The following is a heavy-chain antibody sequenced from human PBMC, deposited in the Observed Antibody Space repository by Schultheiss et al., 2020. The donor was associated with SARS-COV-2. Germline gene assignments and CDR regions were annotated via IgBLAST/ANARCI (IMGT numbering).Heavy chain of an antibody. Sequence: SETLSLTCTVSGGSISSYYWSWIRQPPGKGLEWIGYIYYSGSTNYNPSLKSRVTISVDKSKNQFSLKLSSVTAADTAVYYCARVAGYFDLWGRGTLVTVSS. CDR1: GGSISSYY. V-gene: IGHV4-59*12. J-gene: IGHJ2*01. CDR3: ARVAGYFDL. CDR2: IYYSGST.